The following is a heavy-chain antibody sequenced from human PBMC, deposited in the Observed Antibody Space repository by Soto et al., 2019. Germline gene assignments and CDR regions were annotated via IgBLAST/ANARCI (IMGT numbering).Heavy chain of an antibody. V-gene: IGHV6-1*01. CDR3: ARDADYYGMDV. J-gene: IGHJ6*02. CDR2: TYYRSKWYN. Sequence: SQTLSLTCVISGDSVSSNSAAWNWIRHSPSRGLEWLGRTYYRSKWYNDYAVSVKSRIIINPDTSKNQFSLQLNSVTPEDTAVYYCARDADYYGMDVWGQGTTVTVSS. CDR1: GDSVSSNSAA.